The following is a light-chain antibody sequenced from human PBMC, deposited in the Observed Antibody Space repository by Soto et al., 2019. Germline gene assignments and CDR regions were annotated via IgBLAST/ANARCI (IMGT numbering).Light chain of an antibody. CDR3: LPHHGDPRT. CDR1: QGIRND. CDR2: ATS. Sequence: DIQMTQSPSSLSASIGGRVAITCRASQGIRNDLSWYQQKPGKAPKRLIYATSSFQSGVPSRFSVSGSGTEFTLTISSLQPEDFATYFCLPHHGDPRTFGQGTMVEIK. J-gene: IGKJ1*01. V-gene: IGKV1-17*01.